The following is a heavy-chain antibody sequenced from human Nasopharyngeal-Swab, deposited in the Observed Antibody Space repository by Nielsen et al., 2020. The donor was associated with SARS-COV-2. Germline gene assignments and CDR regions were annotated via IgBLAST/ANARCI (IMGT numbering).Heavy chain of an antibody. CDR3: AKGGVSVYGDSYYFDF. V-gene: IGHV3-23*01. CDR1: GFTFDTFG. D-gene: IGHD4-17*01. CDR2: ISGSGSGT. J-gene: IGHJ4*02. Sequence: GGSLRLSCAASGFTFDTFGMTWVRQAPGKGLEWVSRISGSGSGTYYADSAKGRFTISRDNSKNTLYLQMNSLRADDTAVYYCAKGGVSVYGDSYYFDFWGQGTLVTVSS.